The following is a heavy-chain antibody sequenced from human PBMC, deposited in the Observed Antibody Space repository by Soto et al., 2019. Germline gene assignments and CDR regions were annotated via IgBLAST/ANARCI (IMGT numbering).Heavy chain of an antibody. Sequence: GGSLRLACAASRFTFSDYGMHGVRQAPGKGLEWVAGISHGATRKSYSDSVKGRFIISRDNSKKMLYLQLNSLRREDTAVYYCAKDWVGGSNRYQLDYWGRGTLVTGS. CDR1: RFTFSDYG. J-gene: IGHJ4*02. V-gene: IGHV3-30*18. CDR2: ISHGATRK. D-gene: IGHD4-4*01. CDR3: AKDWVGGSNRYQLDY.